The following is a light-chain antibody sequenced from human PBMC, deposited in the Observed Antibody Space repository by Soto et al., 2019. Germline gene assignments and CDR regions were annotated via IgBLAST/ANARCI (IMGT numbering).Light chain of an antibody. CDR1: QSISSY. V-gene: IGKV1-39*01. CDR3: QQSYSTRWT. Sequence: IRMTQSPSSFSASTGDRVTITCRASQSISSYLNWYQQKPGKAPKLLIYAASSLQSGVPSRFSGSGSGTDFTLTISSLQPEDFATYYCQQSYSTRWTFGQGTKVDIK. J-gene: IGKJ1*01. CDR2: AAS.